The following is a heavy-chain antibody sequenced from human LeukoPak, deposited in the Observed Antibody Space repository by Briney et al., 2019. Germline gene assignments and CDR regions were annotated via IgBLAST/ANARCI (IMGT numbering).Heavy chain of an antibody. CDR2: IYSGGST. Sequence: PGGSLRLSCAASGFTFSNAWMSWVRQAPGKGLEWVPVIYSGGSTDYADSVKGRFTISRDTSKNTLYLQMNSLRVEDTAVYYCARSSHYDILTGYSEEDAFDIWGQGTMVTVSS. V-gene: IGHV3-53*01. CDR1: GFTFSNAW. D-gene: IGHD3-9*01. J-gene: IGHJ3*02. CDR3: ARSSHYDILTGYSEEDAFDI.